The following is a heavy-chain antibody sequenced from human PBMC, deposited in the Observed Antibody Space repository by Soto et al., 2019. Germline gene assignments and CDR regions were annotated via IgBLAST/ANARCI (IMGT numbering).Heavy chain of an antibody. J-gene: IGHJ5*02. CDR1: GDSISKTNW. V-gene: IGHV4-4*02. D-gene: IGHD2-2*01. CDR2: IHQSGST. Sequence: SETLSRTCTVSGDSISKTNWWSLFRQPPGKGLEWIGEIHQSGSTNYSPSLNGRVTISVDKPKNQFSLKLRSVSAADTAVYYCASVPLILEIPPAPSGWFDPCGQGPLVTFSS. CDR3: ASVPLILEIPPAPSGWFDP.